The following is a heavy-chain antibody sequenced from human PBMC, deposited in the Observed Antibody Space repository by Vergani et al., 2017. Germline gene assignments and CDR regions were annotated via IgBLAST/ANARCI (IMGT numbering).Heavy chain of an antibody. Sequence: QVQLVQSGAEVKKPGASVKVSCRASGYSFSSYDISWVRQATGQGLEWMGWMNPNSGTTGYAQKFQGRVTMTRNTSINTAYMELSGLSFEDAAVYYCVSGELYARDHYGVDVWGRGTTVTVSS. CDR2: MNPNSGTT. J-gene: IGHJ6*02. V-gene: IGHV1-8*01. D-gene: IGHD2-2*01. CDR1: GYSFSSYD. CDR3: VSGELYARDHYGVDV.